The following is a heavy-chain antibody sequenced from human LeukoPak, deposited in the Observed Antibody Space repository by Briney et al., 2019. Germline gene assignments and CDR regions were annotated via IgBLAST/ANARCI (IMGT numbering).Heavy chain of an antibody. V-gene: IGHV3-23*01. Sequence: PGWSLRLSRVGSGFSFNNYAMSWVRQAPGRGREWVASLSGRGGSTQHADSVKGRFSISRDNSKNTLFLQMNSLRAEDTAVYYCAKSSYYVSSGYYREYYFDYWGQGMLVTVSS. CDR1: GFSFNNYA. D-gene: IGHD3-22*01. CDR2: LSGRGGST. J-gene: IGHJ4*02. CDR3: AKSSYYVSSGYYREYYFDY.